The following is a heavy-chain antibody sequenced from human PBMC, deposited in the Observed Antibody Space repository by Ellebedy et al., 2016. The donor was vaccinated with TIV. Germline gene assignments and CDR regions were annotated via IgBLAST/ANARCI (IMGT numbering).Heavy chain of an antibody. CDR1: GYTFTGYY. D-gene: IGHD6-6*01. J-gene: IGHJ3*02. CDR3: ARDKEYSSSPDAFDI. CDR2: INPNSGGT. Sequence: ASVKVSXKASGYTFTGYYMHWVRQAPGQGLEWMGWINPNSGGTNYAQKFQGRVTMTRDTSISTAYMELSRLRSDDTAVYYCARDKEYSSSPDAFDIWGQGTMVTVSS. V-gene: IGHV1-2*02.